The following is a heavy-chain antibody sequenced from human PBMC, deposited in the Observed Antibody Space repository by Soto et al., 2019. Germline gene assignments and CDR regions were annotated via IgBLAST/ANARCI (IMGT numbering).Heavy chain of an antibody. Sequence: QVQLLQSGGGVVQPGRSLRLSCAASGFSFSNYRMHWVRQTPGRGLEWVAIIWLNEGNIGYAESVKGRFTVSRDDSKNMLYLQMDSLGVQDTAMYNCARDEIQIWSYVGSFDYWGQGSLVTVSS. V-gene: IGHV3-33*01. J-gene: IGHJ4*02. CDR2: IWLNEGNI. D-gene: IGHD5-18*01. CDR1: GFSFSNYR. CDR3: ARDEIQIWSYVGSFDY.